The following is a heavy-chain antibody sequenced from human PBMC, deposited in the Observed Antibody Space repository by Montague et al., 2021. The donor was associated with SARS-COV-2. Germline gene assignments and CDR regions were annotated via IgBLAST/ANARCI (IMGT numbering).Heavy chain of an antibody. CDR1: GFTFGSFS. CDR3: ARVSGSGSAFYYYMDV. CDR2: ISGSGHYI. J-gene: IGHJ6*03. Sequence: SLRLSCAASGFTFGSFSMTWVRQPPGKGLEWVSFISGSGHYIYYADSLKGRLTVSRDNPKNSVYLQMDRLSAEDTAVYYCARVSGSGSAFYYYMDVWGKGTAVSVSS. V-gene: IGHV3-21*01. D-gene: IGHD3-10*01.